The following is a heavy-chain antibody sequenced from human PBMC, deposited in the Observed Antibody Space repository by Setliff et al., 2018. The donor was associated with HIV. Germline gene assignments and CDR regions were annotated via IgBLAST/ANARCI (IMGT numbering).Heavy chain of an antibody. D-gene: IGHD7-27*01. CDR3: VRALTGAGTFDV. J-gene: IGHJ3*01. V-gene: IGHV3-23*01. CDR1: GFTFSGFA. Sequence: LRLSCGASGFTFSGFAMNWVRHAPGKGLEWVSAVSGGGTATEYVDSVQGRFTISRDNSKNTVYLQMNSLRVEDTAVYYCVRALTGAGTFDVWGQGTMVTVSS. CDR2: VSGGGTAT.